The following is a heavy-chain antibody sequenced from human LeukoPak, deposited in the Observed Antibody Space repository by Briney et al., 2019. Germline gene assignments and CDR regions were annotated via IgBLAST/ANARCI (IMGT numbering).Heavy chain of an antibody. J-gene: IGHJ4*02. CDR2: INRDGSDK. CDR1: GFTFSSYG. CDR3: ARRGNCDY. V-gene: IGHV3-7*02. D-gene: IGHD3-16*01. Sequence: GGSLRLSCAASGFTFSSYGMSWVRQAPGKGLEWVANINRDGSDKYYVDSVKGGLTISRDNAKNSLYLQMNSLRAEDTAVYYCARRGNCDYWGQGTLVTVSS.